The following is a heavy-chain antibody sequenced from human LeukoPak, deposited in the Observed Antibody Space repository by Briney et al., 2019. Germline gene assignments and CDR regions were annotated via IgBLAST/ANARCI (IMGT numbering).Heavy chain of an antibody. CDR3: ATDPRGYYYDSSGYDY. J-gene: IGHJ4*02. D-gene: IGHD3-22*01. CDR1: GYTLTELS. Sequence: ASVKVSCKVSGYTLTELSMHWVRQAPGKGLEWMGGFDPEDGGTIYAQKFQGRVTMTEDTSTDTAYMELSSLRSEDTAVYYCATDPRGYYYDSSGYDYWGQGTLVTVSS. V-gene: IGHV1-24*01. CDR2: FDPEDGGT.